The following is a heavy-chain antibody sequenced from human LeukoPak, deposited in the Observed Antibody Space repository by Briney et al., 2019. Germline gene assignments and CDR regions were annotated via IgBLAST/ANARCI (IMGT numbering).Heavy chain of an antibody. CDR2: IYTSGST. Sequence: SETPSLTCTVSGGSISSYYWSWIRQPAGKGLEWIGRIYTSGSTNYNPSLKSRVTMSVDTSKNQFSLKLSSVTAADTAVYYCAREKHESKIGSGYYYYMDVWGKGTTVTVSS. V-gene: IGHV4-4*07. J-gene: IGHJ6*03. CDR1: GGSISSYY. CDR3: AREKHESKIGSGYYYYMDV. D-gene: IGHD3-10*01.